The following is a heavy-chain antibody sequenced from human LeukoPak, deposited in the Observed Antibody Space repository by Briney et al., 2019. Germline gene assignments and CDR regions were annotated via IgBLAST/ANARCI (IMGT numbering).Heavy chain of an antibody. CDR1: GGSFSGYY. CDR2: INHSGST. V-gene: IGHV4-34*01. CDR3: AGTGDMDDY. D-gene: IGHD7-27*01. Sequence: SETLSLTCAVYGGSFSGYYWSWIRQPPGKGLEWIGEINHSGSTNYNPSLKSRVTISVDTSKNLFSLKLSSVTAADTAVYYCAGTGDMDDYWGQGTLVAVSS. J-gene: IGHJ4*02.